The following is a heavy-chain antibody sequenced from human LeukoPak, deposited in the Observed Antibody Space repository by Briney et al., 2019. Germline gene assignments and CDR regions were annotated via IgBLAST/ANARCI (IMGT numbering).Heavy chain of an antibody. CDR2: IKTDGSIT. CDR3: ARVATGSYHFDY. V-gene: IGHV3-74*01. CDR1: GFNVITNY. Sequence: GSLRLSCAASGFNVITNYMNWVRQAPGKGLVWVSRIKTDGSITSYADSVKDRFTISRDNAKNTLYVQMNSLRVEDTAVYYCARVATGSYHFDYWGQGTLVTVSS. J-gene: IGHJ4*02. D-gene: IGHD1-26*01.